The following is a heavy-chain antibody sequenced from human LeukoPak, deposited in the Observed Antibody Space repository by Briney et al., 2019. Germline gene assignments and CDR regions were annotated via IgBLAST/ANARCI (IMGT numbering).Heavy chain of an antibody. V-gene: IGHV3-66*04. J-gene: IGHJ6*02. CDR2: IYAGGDT. D-gene: IGHD6-19*01. Sequence: GGSLRLSCAASGFTFPSYAMSWVRQAPGKGLEWVSIIYAGGDTYYADSVRGRFIISRDNSENTVYLQMNSLRAEDTAVYFCARPPGLAGLYSYYYGVDVWGQGTTVTVSS. CDR1: GFTFPSYA. CDR3: ARPPGLAGLYSYYYGVDV.